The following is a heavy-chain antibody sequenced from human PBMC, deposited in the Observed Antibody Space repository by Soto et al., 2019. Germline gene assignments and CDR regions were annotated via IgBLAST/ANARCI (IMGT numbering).Heavy chain of an antibody. V-gene: IGHV5-10-1*01. CDR1: GYRFTSYW. Sequence: PGESLKISWKGFGYRFTSYWISLVRQMPGEGLEWMGRIDSSDSYTNYSPSFQGHVTFSADKSISTAYLQWCRLKASDTAMYYCARGYYDFWSGSITSFDPWGQGTLVTVSS. J-gene: IGHJ5*02. D-gene: IGHD3-3*01. CDR2: IDSSDSYT. CDR3: ARGYYDFWSGSITSFDP.